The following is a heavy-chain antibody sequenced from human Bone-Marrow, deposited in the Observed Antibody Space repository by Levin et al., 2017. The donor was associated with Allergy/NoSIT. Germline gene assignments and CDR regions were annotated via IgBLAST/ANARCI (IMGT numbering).Heavy chain of an antibody. Sequence: SVKVSCKASGGTFSSYAISWVRQAPGQGLEWMGGIIPIFGTANYAQKFQGRVTITADESTSTAYMELSSLRSEDTAVYYCTTGEMATNPKHKGANVGYYFDYWGQGTLVTVSS. D-gene: IGHD5-24*01. V-gene: IGHV1-69*13. CDR3: TTGEMATNPKHKGANVGYYFDY. CDR1: GGTFSSYA. J-gene: IGHJ4*02. CDR2: IIPIFGTA.